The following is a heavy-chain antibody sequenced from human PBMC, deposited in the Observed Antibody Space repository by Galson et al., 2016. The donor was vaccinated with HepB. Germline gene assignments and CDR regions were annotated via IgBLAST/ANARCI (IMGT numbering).Heavy chain of an antibody. J-gene: IGHJ3*01. CDR2: IFHSGDT. Sequence: ETLSLTCTISGASISSRNWWSWVRQSPEKGLEWIGEIFHSGDTNYNPSFKSRATLSVDESKNQFSLRLTSMTAADTAVYFCARDCSGGGGRHPTGGYDVFDVWGQGTMVPVAS. CDR1: GASISSRNW. V-gene: IGHV4-4*01. D-gene: IGHD2-15*01. CDR3: ARDCSGGGGRHPTGGYDVFDV.